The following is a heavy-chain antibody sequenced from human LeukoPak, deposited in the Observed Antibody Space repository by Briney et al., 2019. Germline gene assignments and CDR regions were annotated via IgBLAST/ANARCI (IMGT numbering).Heavy chain of an antibody. J-gene: IGHJ4*02. D-gene: IGHD1-26*01. CDR2: MNPNSGNT. V-gene: IGHV1-8*01. CDR1: GYTFTSYD. CDR3: ATDQSGSYELLNY. Sequence: ASVTVSCKASGYTFTSYDINWVRQATGQGLEWMGWMNPNSGNTGYAQKFQGRVTMTRNTSISTAYMELSSLRSEDTAVYYCATDQSGSYELLNYWGQGTLVTVSS.